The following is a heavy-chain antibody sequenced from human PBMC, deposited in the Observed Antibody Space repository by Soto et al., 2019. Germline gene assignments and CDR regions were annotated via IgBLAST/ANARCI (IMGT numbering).Heavy chain of an antibody. D-gene: IGHD6-13*01. CDR2: IYSGGDT. V-gene: IGHV3-53*01. J-gene: IGHJ4*02. CDR1: GFTVSDTY. CDR3: AGAGYSISWFTFDS. Sequence: GGSLRLSCAAFGFTVSDTYMSWVRQAPGKGLEWVSAIYSGGDTYYADSVKGRFAISRDSSRNTLYLTMNSLRAEDKAVYFCAGAGYSISWFTFDSWGQGNLVTVSS.